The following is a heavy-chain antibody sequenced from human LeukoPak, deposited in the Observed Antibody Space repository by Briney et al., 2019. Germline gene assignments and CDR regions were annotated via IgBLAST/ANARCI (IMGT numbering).Heavy chain of an antibody. Sequence: ASVKVSCKASGYTFTSNYIHWVRQAPGQGLEWMGMIYPRDGSTSYAQKFQGRVTVTRDTSTSTVHMELSGLRSEDTAVYYCATDSGGWKGFDYWGQGTLVTVSS. V-gene: IGHV1-46*01. D-gene: IGHD2-15*01. J-gene: IGHJ4*02. CDR2: IYPRDGST. CDR3: ATDSGGWKGFDY. CDR1: GYTFTSNY.